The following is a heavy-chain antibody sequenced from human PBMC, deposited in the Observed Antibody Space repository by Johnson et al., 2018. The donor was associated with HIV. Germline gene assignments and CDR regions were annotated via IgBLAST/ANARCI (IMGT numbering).Heavy chain of an antibody. CDR2: ISGSGGST. V-gene: IGHV3-23*04. CDR3: AKDIEWELQNDAFDI. CDR1: GFSFDDYG. D-gene: IGHD1-26*01. J-gene: IGHJ3*02. Sequence: VQLVESGGGVVRPGGSLRLSCAASGFSFDDYGMSWVRQAPGKGLEWVSAISGSGGSTYYADSVKGRFTISRDNSKNTLYLQMNSLRAEDTALYYCAKDIEWELQNDAFDIWGQGTMVTVSS.